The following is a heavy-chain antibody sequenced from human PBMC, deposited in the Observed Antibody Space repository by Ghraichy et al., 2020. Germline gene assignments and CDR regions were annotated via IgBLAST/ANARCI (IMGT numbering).Heavy chain of an antibody. CDR3: VIDILVVVIGAPGSDV. Sequence: GESLNISCVASGFTFSNYFMSWIRQAPGKGLESVSYISSTSAYISYADSVKGQFTISRDNAKNSVYLQMNSLTAEDTAVYYCVIDILVVVIGAPGSDVWGQGTTVTVSS. V-gene: IGHV3-11*06. D-gene: IGHD2-15*01. CDR1: GFTFSNYF. CDR2: ISSTSAYI. J-gene: IGHJ6*02.